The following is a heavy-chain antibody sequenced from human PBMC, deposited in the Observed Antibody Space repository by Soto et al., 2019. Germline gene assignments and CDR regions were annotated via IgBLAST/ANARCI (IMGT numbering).Heavy chain of an antibody. J-gene: IGHJ6*02. D-gene: IGHD5-12*01. Sequence: QVQLQESGPGLVKPSETLSLTCAVSGYSISSGYYWGWIRQPPGKGLGWIGSIYHSGSTYYNPSLKSRVTISVDTSKNQFSLKLSSVTAADTAVYYCARDGDGYNLDYYYYGMDVWGQGTTVTVSS. CDR3: ARDGDGYNLDYYYYGMDV. CDR2: IYHSGST. V-gene: IGHV4-38-2*02. CDR1: GYSISSGYY.